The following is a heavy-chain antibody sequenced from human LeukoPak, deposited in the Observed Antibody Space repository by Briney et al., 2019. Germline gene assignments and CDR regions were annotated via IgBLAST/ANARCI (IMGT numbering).Heavy chain of an antibody. D-gene: IGHD1-26*01. CDR3: AREGALADNATSLGY. J-gene: IGHJ4*02. CDR1: GYTFTGYY. V-gene: IGHV1-2*02. CDR2: INPNSGGT. Sequence: ASVKVSCKSSGYTFTGYYMHWVRQAPGQGLEWMGWINPNSGGTNYAQKFQGRVTMTRDTSISTAYMELSRLRSDDTAVYYCAREGALADNATSLGYWGQGTLVTVSS.